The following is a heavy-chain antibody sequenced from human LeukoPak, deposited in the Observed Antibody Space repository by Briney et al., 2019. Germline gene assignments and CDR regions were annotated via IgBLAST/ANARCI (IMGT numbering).Heavy chain of an antibody. V-gene: IGHV4-31*03. J-gene: IGHJ4*02. CDR3: ARTGYSSSWYYFDY. CDR2: IYYSGST. Sequence: KPSETLSLTCTVSGGSISSGGYYWSWIRQHPGKGLEWIGYIYYSGSTYYNPSLKSRVTISVDTSKNQFSLKLSSVTAADTAVYYCARTGYSSSWYYFDYWGRGTLVTVSS. D-gene: IGHD6-13*01. CDR1: GGSISSGGYY.